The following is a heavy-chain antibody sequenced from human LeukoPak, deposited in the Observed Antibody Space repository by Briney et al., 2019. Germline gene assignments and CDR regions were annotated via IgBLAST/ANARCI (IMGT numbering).Heavy chain of an antibody. Sequence: GGSLRLSCVASGFTFSSYWMHWVRQAPGKGLVWVSRIESDGSSTSYADSVKGRFTISRDNAKDTLYLQMSSLRAEDTAVYYCVRGFGGRTDSWGQGTEVTVST. CDR2: IESDGSST. V-gene: IGHV3-74*01. CDR1: GFTFSSYW. J-gene: IGHJ5*01. CDR3: VRGFGGRTDS. D-gene: IGHD2-15*01.